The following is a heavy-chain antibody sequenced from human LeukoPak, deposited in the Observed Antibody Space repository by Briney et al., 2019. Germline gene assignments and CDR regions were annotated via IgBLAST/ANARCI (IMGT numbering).Heavy chain of an antibody. Sequence: PGGSLRSSCAASGLTFSDYYMSGLRQTPGKGLEWLSAISGSGGRTFYADSVEGRFTISRDISKNTLYLHINSLRAEDTAVYYCVKDSLSGSESSGILDYWGQGTLVTVSS. D-gene: IGHD3-10*01. CDR2: ISGSGGRT. CDR3: VKDSLSGSESSGILDY. J-gene: IGHJ4*02. CDR1: GLTFSDYY. V-gene: IGHV3-23*01.